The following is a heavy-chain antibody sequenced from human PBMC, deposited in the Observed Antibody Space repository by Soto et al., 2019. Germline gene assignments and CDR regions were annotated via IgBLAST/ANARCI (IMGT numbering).Heavy chain of an antibody. J-gene: IGHJ4*02. CDR2: VIPILGTA. CDR1: GGSLRNSV. V-gene: IGHV1-69*01. Sequence: QVQLVQSGVEVKKPGSSVKVSCTASGGSLRNSVISWVRQAPAQRLEWMGGVIPILGTANYAQKFQGRVTMTADEATSTAYMDLSSLSPDDTAVYYCARLGHPGHWGPGTLVIVSS. CDR3: ARLGHPGH.